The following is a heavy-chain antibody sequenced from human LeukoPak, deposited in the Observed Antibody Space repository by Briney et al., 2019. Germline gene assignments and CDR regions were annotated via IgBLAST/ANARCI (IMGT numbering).Heavy chain of an antibody. CDR1: GGSISSGSYY. Sequence: SETLSLTCTVSGGSISSGSYYWSWIRQPAGKGLEWIGRIYTSGSTNYNPSLKSRVTISVDTSKNQFSLKLSSVTAADTAVYYCARGVGAAAGLYYYYGMDVWGQGTTVTVSS. CDR2: IYTSGST. CDR3: ARGVGAAAGLYYYYGMDV. J-gene: IGHJ6*02. V-gene: IGHV4-61*02. D-gene: IGHD6-13*01.